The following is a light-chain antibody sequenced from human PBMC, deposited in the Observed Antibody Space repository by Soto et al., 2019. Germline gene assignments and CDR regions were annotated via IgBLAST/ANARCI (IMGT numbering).Light chain of an antibody. CDR1: SSNIGADYA. CDR2: DNT. V-gene: IGLV1-40*01. CDR3: QSFDSTLSGSYV. Sequence: KRVTISCTGSSSNIGADYAVHWYQQLPGTAPKLLIYDNTNRPSGVPDRFSGSKSGTSASLAITGLQGEDEADYYCQSFDSTLSGSYVFGTGTKAPS. J-gene: IGLJ1*01.